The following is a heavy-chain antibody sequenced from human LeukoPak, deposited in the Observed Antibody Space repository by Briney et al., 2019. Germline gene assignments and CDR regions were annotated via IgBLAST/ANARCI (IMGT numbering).Heavy chain of an antibody. J-gene: IGHJ5*02. V-gene: IGHV4-59*01. CDR3: ASRGYSYGDNWFDP. CDR1: GGSISSYY. D-gene: IGHD5-18*01. CDR2: IYYSGST. Sequence: SETLSLTCTVSGGSISSYYWSWIRQPPGKGLEWIGYIYYSGSTNYNPSLKSRITISVDTSKNQFSLKLSSVTAADTAVYYCASRGYSYGDNWFDPWGQGTLVTVSS.